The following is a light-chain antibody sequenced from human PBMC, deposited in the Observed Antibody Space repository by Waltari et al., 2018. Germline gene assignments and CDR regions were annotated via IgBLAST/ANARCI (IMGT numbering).Light chain of an antibody. CDR2: DVS. CDR3: CSYAGSSTYV. Sequence: QSALTQPASVSGSPGQSITISCTGTSSDVGGYNYVSWYQQHPGQAPKLMIYDVSKRLSGVSTRFSGSKSGNTASLTIAGLQAEDEADYYCCSYAGSSTYVFGTGTKVTVL. CDR1: SSDVGGYNY. J-gene: IGLJ1*01. V-gene: IGLV2-23*02.